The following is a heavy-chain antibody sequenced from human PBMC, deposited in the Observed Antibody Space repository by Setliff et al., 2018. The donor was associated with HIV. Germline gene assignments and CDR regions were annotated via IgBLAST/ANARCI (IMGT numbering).Heavy chain of an antibody. J-gene: IGHJ4*02. V-gene: IGHV4-4*08. Sequence: SETLSLTCTVSGGSISEYYWSWIRQPPGKGLEWIGYIYTSGSTDYYPSLKSRVTISVDTSKNQFSLKLSSVTAADTAVYYCARGGVLRYFDWAYWGQGTLVTVS. CDR3: ARGGVLRYFDWAY. CDR1: GGSISEYY. D-gene: IGHD3-9*01. CDR2: IYTSGST.